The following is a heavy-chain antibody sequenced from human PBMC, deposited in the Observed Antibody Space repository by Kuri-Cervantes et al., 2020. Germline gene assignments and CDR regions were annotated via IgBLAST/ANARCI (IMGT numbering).Heavy chain of an antibody. CDR1: GFTFSRYA. Sequence: GGSLRLSCAASGFTFSRYAMYWVRQVPGKGLEWVAVISYDGSNKYYADSVKGRFTISRDNSRNTLYLQMNSLRAEDTAVYYCARYEVVAGIAGHFDYWGQGTLVTVSS. V-gene: IGHV3-30-3*01. J-gene: IGHJ4*02. D-gene: IGHD6-19*01. CDR2: ISYDGSNK. CDR3: ARYEVVAGIAGHFDY.